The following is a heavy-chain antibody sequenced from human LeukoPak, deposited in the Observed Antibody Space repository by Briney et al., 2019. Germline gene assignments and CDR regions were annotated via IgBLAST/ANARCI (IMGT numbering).Heavy chain of an antibody. J-gene: IGHJ4*02. CDR2: ISFDGYNK. V-gene: IGHV3-30*09. CDR1: GFTFTSYA. CDR3: ARGLTIFPGDFLDY. Sequence: PGGSLKLSCTTCGFTFTSYAMHWVRQAPGKGLEWVALISFDGYNKYFADSVKGRFAISRDNSKDTFYLEMNILRAEDTAIYYCARGLTIFPGDFLDYWGQGTLVSVSS. D-gene: IGHD3-3*01.